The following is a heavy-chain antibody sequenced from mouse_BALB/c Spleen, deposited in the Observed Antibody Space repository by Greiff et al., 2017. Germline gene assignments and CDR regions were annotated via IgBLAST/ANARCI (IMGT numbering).Heavy chain of an antibody. CDR2: INPNNGGT. CDR1: GYTFTEYT. CDR3: ARVDYGCEGDAMDY. J-gene: IGHJ4*01. D-gene: IGHD1-2*01. Sequence: EVQLQQSGPELVKPGASVKISCKTSGYTFTEYTMHWVKQSHGKSLEWIGGINPNNGGTSYNQKFKGKATLTVYKSSSTVYMELRSLTSEDSAVYDYARVDYGCEGDAMDYWGQGTSVTVSS. V-gene: IGHV1-22*01.